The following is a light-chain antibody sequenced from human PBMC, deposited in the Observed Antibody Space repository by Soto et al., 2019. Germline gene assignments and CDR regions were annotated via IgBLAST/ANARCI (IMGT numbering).Light chain of an antibody. CDR3: QQYGTPGT. Sequence: EIVITQSPATLSVSPGERATLSCRASQSVSSNLAWYQQTPGQAPRLLIYGGSTTATGTPARFSGSGSGTEFTLTISSLQSEDFAVYYCQQYGTPGTFGQGTKVDIK. CDR2: GGS. J-gene: IGKJ1*01. V-gene: IGKV3-15*01. CDR1: QSVSSN.